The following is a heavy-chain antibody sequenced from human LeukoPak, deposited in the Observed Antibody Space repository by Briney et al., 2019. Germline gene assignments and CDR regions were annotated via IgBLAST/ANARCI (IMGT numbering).Heavy chain of an antibody. J-gene: IGHJ6*03. V-gene: IGHV1-69*13. CDR3: ASSPDGDYVEHYYYYMDV. CDR1: GGTFSSYA. CDR2: IIPIFGTA. D-gene: IGHD4-17*01. Sequence: SVKVSCKASGGTFSSYAISWVRQAPGQGLEWMGGIIPIFGTANYAQKFQGRVTITADESTSTAYMELSSLRSEDTAVYYCASSPDGDYVEHYYYYMDVWGRGTTVTISS.